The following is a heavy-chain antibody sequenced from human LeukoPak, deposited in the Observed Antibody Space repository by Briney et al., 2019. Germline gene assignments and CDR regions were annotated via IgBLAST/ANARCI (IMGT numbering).Heavy chain of an antibody. Sequence: GGSLRLSCAASGFTFSNYWMTWVRQAPGKGLEWVANINQDGSEKYYVDSVKGRFTISRDNAKNSLYVQMNSLRAEDTAVYYCAKDPGGKAFDIWGQGTMVTVSA. CDR2: INQDGSEK. CDR3: AKDPGGKAFDI. V-gene: IGHV3-7*01. CDR1: GFTFSNYW. J-gene: IGHJ3*02. D-gene: IGHD3-16*01.